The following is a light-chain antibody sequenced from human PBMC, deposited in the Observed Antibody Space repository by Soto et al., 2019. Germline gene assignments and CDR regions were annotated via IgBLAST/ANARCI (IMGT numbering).Light chain of an antibody. J-gene: IGLJ1*01. V-gene: IGLV2-14*02. CDR3: ISLTTSGTHV. CDR2: EGT. Sequence: LTQPASVSGSPGQSITISCSGTTSDVGGYNLVSWYQQHTAKAPKLLIYEGTQRPSGVSSRFSGSKSDNTASLTISGLQAEDEADYYCISLTTSGTHVFGTGTKVTVL. CDR1: TSDVGGYNL.